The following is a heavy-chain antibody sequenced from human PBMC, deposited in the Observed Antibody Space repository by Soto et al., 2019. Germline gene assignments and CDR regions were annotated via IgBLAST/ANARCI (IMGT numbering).Heavy chain of an antibody. J-gene: IGHJ6*03. CDR1: GGSISSSSYY. Sequence: SETLSLTCTVSGGSISSSSYYWGWIRQPPGKGLEWIGSIYYSGSTYYNPSLKSRVTISVDTSKNQFSLKLSSVTAADTAVYYCARGTDYGDYFKETYYMDVWGKGTTVTVSS. D-gene: IGHD4-17*01. V-gene: IGHV4-39*01. CDR2: IYYSGST. CDR3: ARGTDYGDYFKETYYMDV.